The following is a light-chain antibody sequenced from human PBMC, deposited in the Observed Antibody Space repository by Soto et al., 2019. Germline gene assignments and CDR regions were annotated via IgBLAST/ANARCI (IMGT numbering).Light chain of an antibody. CDR1: SSDVGGYNY. CDR2: EAS. V-gene: IGLV2-8*01. J-gene: IGLJ1*01. CDR3: SSYAGINILYV. Sequence: QSVLTQPPSASGSPGQSVTISCTGTSSDVGGYNYVSWYQQHPGKAPKLMIYEASKRPSGVPDRFSGSKSGNTASLTVSGLQAVFEADYYCSSYAGINILYVFGTGIKVTV.